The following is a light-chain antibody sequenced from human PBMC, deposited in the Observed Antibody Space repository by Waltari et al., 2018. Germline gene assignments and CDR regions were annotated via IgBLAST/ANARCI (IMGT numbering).Light chain of an antibody. CDR1: SSNIGSTYD. Sequence: QSVLTQPPSVSGAPGQTVTISCTGSSSNIGSTYDVHWYQQLPGTAPKLLIYGNSKRPAGVPDRLSGSKSGTSPSLAITGRQAEDESDYYCQSYDRRLNGHVVFGGGTKVTVL. CDR3: QSYDRRLNGHVV. CDR2: GNS. V-gene: IGLV1-40*01. J-gene: IGLJ2*01.